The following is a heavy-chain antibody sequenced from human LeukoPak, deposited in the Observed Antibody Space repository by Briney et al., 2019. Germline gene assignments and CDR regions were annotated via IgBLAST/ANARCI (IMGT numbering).Heavy chain of an antibody. CDR1: GGSFSVYY. V-gene: IGHV4-34*01. D-gene: IGHD3-10*01. J-gene: IGHJ6*03. CDR3: ARGPWFGELGYYYYYMDV. CDR2: INHSGST. Sequence: PSETLSLTCAVYGGSFSVYYWSWIRQPPGKGLEWIGEINHSGSTNYNPSLKSRVTISVDTSKNQFSLKLSSVTAADTAVYYCARGPWFGELGYYYYYMDVWGKGTTVTVSS.